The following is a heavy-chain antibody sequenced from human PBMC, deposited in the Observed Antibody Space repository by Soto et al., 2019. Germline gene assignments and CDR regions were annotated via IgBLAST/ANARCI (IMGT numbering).Heavy chain of an antibody. J-gene: IGHJ4*02. CDR2: IRSKANSYAT. V-gene: IGHV3-73*02. D-gene: IGHD1-26*01. Sequence: EVQLVESGGGLVQPGGSLKLSCAASGFTFSGSAMHWVRQASGKGLEWVGRIRSKANSYATAYAASVKGRFTIARDDSKNTAYLQMNSLKTEDTAVYYCTGLPRIVGATRDFDYWGQGTLVTVSS. CDR3: TGLPRIVGATRDFDY. CDR1: GFTFSGSA.